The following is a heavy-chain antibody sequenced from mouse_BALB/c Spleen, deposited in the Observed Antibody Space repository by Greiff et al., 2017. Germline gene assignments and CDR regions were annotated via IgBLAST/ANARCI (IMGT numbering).Heavy chain of an antibody. CDR1: GFNIKDYY. V-gene: IGHV14-4*02. CDR2: IDPENGDT. J-gene: IGHJ3*01. Sequence: EVQVQQSGAELVRPGASVKLSCTASGFNIKDYYMHWVKQRPEQGLEWIGWIDPENGDTEYAPKFQGKATMTADTSSNTAYLQLSSLTAEDTAVYYCNAYYRSAWFAYWGQGTLVTVSA. CDR3: NAYYRSAWFAY. D-gene: IGHD2-14*01.